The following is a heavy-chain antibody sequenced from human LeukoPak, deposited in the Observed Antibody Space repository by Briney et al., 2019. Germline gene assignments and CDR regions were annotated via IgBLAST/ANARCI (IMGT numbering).Heavy chain of an antibody. CDR3: ASFPGDWFDP. CDR2: ISSSGGTI. J-gene: IGHJ5*02. Sequence: GGSLRLSCAASGFTFSSYEMNWVRQAPGKGLEWVSYISSSGGTIYYADSVKGRFTISRDNAKNSLYLQMNSLRAEDTAVYYCASFPGDWFDPWGQGTLVTVSS. CDR1: GFTFSSYE. V-gene: IGHV3-48*03.